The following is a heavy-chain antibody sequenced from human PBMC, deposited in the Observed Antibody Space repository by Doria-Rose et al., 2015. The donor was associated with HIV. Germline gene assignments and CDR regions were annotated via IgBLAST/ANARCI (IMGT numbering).Heavy chain of an antibody. J-gene: IGHJ4*02. CDR3: ARIKSSRWYHKYYFDF. V-gene: IGHV2-26*01. CDR1: GVSLSSPGMG. CDR2: IFSDNER. D-gene: IGHD6-13*01. Sequence: QITLKESGPALVKPTETLTLTCTVSGVSLSSPGMGVSWIRQPPGQALEWLANIFSDNERYYKTSLQSRLTISRGTSKSQVVLTMTDMDPVDTATYYCARIKSSRWYHKYYFDFWGQGTLVIVSA.